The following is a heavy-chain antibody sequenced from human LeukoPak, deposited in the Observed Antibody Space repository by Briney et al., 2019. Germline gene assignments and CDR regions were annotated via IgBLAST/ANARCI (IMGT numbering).Heavy chain of an antibody. V-gene: IGHV4-38-2*02. CDR1: GYSISSGYY. CDR2: IYHSGST. Sequence: SETLSLICTVSGYSISSGYYWGWIRQPPGKGLEWIGSIYHSGSTCYNPSLKSRVTISVDTSKNQFSLKLSSVTAADTAVYYCARVKWLELEQPPQNWFDPWGQGTLVTVSS. D-gene: IGHD6-19*01. J-gene: IGHJ5*02. CDR3: ARVKWLELEQPPQNWFDP.